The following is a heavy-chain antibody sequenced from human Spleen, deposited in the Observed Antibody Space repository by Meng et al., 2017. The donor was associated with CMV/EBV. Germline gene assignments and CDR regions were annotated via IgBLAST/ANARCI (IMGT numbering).Heavy chain of an antibody. Sequence: ASVKVSCKASGYTFTGYYIHWVRQAPGQGLEWMGWINPNRGYTHYVHKFQGRVTMTRDTSITTAYMELSGLRTDDTAVYSCARALQLTSPNYYDSSGYYSDLDYFDSWGQGTLVTVSS. CDR2: INPNRGYT. CDR1: GYTFTGYY. V-gene: IGHV1-2*07. D-gene: IGHD3-22*01. J-gene: IGHJ4*02. CDR3: ARALQLTSPNYYDSSGYYSDLDYFDS.